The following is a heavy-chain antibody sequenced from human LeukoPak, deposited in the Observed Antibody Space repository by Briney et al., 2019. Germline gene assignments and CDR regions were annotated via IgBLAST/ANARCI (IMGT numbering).Heavy chain of an antibody. CDR1: GFTFSSYW. V-gene: IGHV3-74*01. Sequence: GGSLRLSCAASGFTFSSYWMHWVRQAPGKGLVWVSRINTDGSSTNYADSVKGRFTISRDNAKNTLYLQMNSLRAEDTAIYYCARGSTSFDVWGKGTTVTVSS. J-gene: IGHJ6*04. CDR3: ARGSTSFDV. D-gene: IGHD2-2*01. CDR2: INTDGSST.